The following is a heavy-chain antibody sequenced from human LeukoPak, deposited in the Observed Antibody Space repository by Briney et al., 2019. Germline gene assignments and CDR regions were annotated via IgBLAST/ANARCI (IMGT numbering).Heavy chain of an antibody. D-gene: IGHD3-10*01. Sequence: PGGSLRLSCAASGFTFSSYAMHWIRQAPAKGLEWVSYISSSGSTIYYADSVKGRFTISRDNAKNSLYLQMNSLRAEDTAVYYCARSITMVRGVIIPLDFDYRGQGTLVTVSS. J-gene: IGHJ4*02. CDR3: ARSITMVRGVIIPLDFDY. CDR1: GFTFSSYA. V-gene: IGHV3-48*04. CDR2: ISSSGSTI.